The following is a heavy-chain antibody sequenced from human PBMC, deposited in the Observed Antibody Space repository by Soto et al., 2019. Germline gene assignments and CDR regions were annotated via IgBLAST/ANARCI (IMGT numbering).Heavy chain of an antibody. J-gene: IGHJ6*02. CDR3: AADILTGSKRPNNYYGMDV. D-gene: IGHD3-9*01. V-gene: IGHV1-2*04. CDR2: INPNSGGT. CDR1: GYTFTGYY. Sequence: ASVKVSCKASGYTFTGYYMHWVRQAPGQGLEWMGWINPNSGGTNYAQKFQGWVTMTRDTSISTAYMELSRLRSDDTAVYYCAADILTGSKRPNNYYGMDVWGQGTTVTVTS.